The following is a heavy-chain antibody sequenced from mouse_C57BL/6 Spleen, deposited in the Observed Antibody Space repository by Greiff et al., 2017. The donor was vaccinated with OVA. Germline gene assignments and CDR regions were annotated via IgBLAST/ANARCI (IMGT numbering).Heavy chain of an antibody. J-gene: IGHJ2*01. CDR2: IDPSDSYT. Sequence: QVQLQQPGAELVKPGASVKLSCKASGYTFTSYWMQWVKQRPGQGLEWIGEIDPSDSYTNYNQKFKGKATLTVDTSTSTAYMQLSSLTSDDAAVDYCARFWLPFDRDYWGQGTTLTVSS. V-gene: IGHV1-50*01. CDR3: ARFWLPFDRDY. CDR1: GYTFTSYW. D-gene: IGHD2-2*01.